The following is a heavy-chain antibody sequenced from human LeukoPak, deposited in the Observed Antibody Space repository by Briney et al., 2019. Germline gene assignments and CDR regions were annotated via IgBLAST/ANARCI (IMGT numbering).Heavy chain of an antibody. CDR2: ISYDGSNK. CDR1: GFTFSSYG. Sequence: GGSLRLSCAASGFTFSSYGMHWVRQAPGKGLEWVAVISYDGSNKYYADSVKGRFTISRDNSKNTLYLQMNSLRAEDTAVYYCARDLESGVVVVPAATAFDIWGQGTMVTVSS. V-gene: IGHV3-30*03. D-gene: IGHD2-2*01. J-gene: IGHJ3*02. CDR3: ARDLESGVVVVPAATAFDI.